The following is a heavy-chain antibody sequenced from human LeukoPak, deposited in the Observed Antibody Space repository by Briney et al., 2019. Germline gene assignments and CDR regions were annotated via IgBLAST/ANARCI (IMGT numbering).Heavy chain of an antibody. D-gene: IGHD3-22*01. J-gene: IGHJ4*02. CDR2: ISSSSSYI. Sequence: PGGSLRLSCVASGFTSINTWMYWVRQAPGKGLEWVSSISSSSSYIYYADSVKGRFTISRDNAKNSLYLQMNSLRAEDTAVYYCAKASAMIVVVSKHFDYWGQGTLVTVSS. CDR1: GFTSINTW. V-gene: IGHV3-21*04. CDR3: AKASAMIVVVSKHFDY.